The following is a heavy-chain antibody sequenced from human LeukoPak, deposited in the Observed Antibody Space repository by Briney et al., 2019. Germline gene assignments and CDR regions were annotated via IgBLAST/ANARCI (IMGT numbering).Heavy chain of an antibody. J-gene: IGHJ4*02. CDR2: IYHRGNA. CDR3: ARETEDWFGDLLSYFDY. Sequence: SQTLSFTCTVSGYSIRNSYSWGWIRQSPGKGLEWVGTIYHRGNAYYNPSLQSRVTVSIDTSKNQFSLRLSSVTAADTAVYYCARETEDWFGDLLSYFDYWGRGLLVSVSS. V-gene: IGHV4-38-2*02. CDR1: GYSIRNSYS. D-gene: IGHD3-10*01.